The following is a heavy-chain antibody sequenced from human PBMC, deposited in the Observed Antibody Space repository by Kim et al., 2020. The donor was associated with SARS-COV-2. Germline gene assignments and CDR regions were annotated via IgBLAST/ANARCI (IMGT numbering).Heavy chain of an antibody. D-gene: IGHD1-26*01. CDR1: GFTFSSYA. CDR3: AKDQEIVGATWGEGFDY. V-gene: IGHV3-23*01. Sequence: GGSLRLSCAASGFTFSSYAMSWVRQAPGKGLEWVSAISGSGGSTYYADSVKGRFTISRDNSKNTLYLQMNSLRAEDTAVYYCAKDQEIVGATWGEGFDYWGQGTLVTVSS. J-gene: IGHJ4*02. CDR2: ISGSGGST.